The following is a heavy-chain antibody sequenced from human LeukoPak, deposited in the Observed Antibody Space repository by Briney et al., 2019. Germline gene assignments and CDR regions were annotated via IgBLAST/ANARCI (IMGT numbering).Heavy chain of an antibody. D-gene: IGHD2-2*01. CDR2: IYSDNT. Sequence: GGSLRLSCTVSGFTVSSNSMSWVRQAPGKGLEWVSFIYSDNTHYSDSVKGRFTISRDNSKNTLYLQMNSLRAEDTAVYYCARAPRDRGYCGATSCFEYMDVWGRGTTVTISS. J-gene: IGHJ6*03. V-gene: IGHV3-53*01. CDR3: ARAPRDRGYCGATSCFEYMDV. CDR1: GFTVSSNS.